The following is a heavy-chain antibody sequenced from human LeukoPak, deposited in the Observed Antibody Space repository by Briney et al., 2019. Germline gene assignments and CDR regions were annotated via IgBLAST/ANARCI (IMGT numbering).Heavy chain of an antibody. D-gene: IGHD1-7*01. CDR3: ARWDIRGTAHQLDY. J-gene: IGHJ4*02. V-gene: IGHV3-7*01. CDR1: GFTFSSYW. CDR2: IKQDGSEK. Sequence: GGSLRLSCAASGFTFSSYWMSWVRQAPGKGLEWVANIKQDGSEKYYVDSVKGRFTISRDNAKNSMYLQMNSLRAEDTAVYYCARWDIRGTAHQLDYWGQGTLVTVSS.